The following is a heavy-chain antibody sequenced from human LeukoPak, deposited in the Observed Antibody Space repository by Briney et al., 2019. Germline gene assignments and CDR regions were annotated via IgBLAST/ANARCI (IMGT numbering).Heavy chain of an antibody. V-gene: IGHV1-69*04. CDR1: GGTFSSYA. CDR3: ARGVLYYYGMDV. CDR2: IIPILGIA. J-gene: IGHJ6*02. Sequence: ASVKVSCKASGGTFSSYAISWVRQAPGQGLEWMGRIIPILGIANYAQKFQGRVTITADKSTSTAYMELSSLRSEDTAVYYCARGVLYYYGMDVWGQGTTVTVSS.